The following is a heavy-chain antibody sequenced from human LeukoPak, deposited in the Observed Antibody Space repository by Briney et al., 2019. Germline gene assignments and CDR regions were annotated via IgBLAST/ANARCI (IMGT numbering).Heavy chain of an antibody. CDR2: INHSGST. D-gene: IGHD1-26*01. Sequence: SETLSLTCAVYGGSFSGYYWSWIRQPPGKGLEWIGEINHSGSTNYNPSLKGRVTISVDTSKNQFSRKLSSVTAADTAVYYCARWVGGPSGSYYYGMDVWGQGTTVTVSS. CDR1: GGSFSGYY. V-gene: IGHV4-34*01. CDR3: ARWVGGPSGSYYYGMDV. J-gene: IGHJ6*02.